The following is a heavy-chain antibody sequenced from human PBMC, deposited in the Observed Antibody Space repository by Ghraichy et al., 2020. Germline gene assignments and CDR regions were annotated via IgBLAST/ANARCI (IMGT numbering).Heavy chain of an antibody. CDR3: AGAPYSSLFDY. J-gene: IGHJ4*02. V-gene: IGHV4-59*01. CDR1: GGSISSYY. CDR2: IYYSGST. D-gene: IGHD6-19*01. Sequence: SETLSLTCTVSGGSISSYYWSWIRQPPGKGLEWIGYIYYSGSTNYNPSLKSRVTISVDTSKNQFSLKLSSVTAADTAVYYCAGAPYSSLFDYWGQGTLVTVSS.